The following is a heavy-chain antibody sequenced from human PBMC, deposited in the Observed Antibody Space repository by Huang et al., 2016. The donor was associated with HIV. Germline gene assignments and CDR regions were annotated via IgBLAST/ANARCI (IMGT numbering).Heavy chain of an antibody. V-gene: IGHV1-3*01. CDR3: ARFRGDY. Sequence: QVQLVQSGAEVKKPGASVKVSCKASGYTFTSYAMHWVRQAPGPRLEWRGWINVGNGNTKYSQKCQGRVTITRDTSASTAYMELSSLRSEDTAVYYCARFRGDYWGQGTLVTVSS. CDR1: GYTFTSYA. D-gene: IGHD3-10*01. J-gene: IGHJ4*02. CDR2: INVGNGNT.